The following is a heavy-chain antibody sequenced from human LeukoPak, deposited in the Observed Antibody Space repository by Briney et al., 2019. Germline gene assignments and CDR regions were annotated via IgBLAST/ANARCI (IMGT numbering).Heavy chain of an antibody. CDR3: ARDVFHDSSGLLDY. D-gene: IGHD3-22*01. CDR2: ISSSSSYI. Sequence: GGSLRLSCAASGFTFSSYSMNWVRQAPGKGLEWVSSISSSSSYIYYADSVKGRFTISRDNAKNSLYLQMNSLRAEDTAVYYCARDVFHDSSGLLDYWGQGTLVTVSS. J-gene: IGHJ4*02. V-gene: IGHV3-21*01. CDR1: GFTFSSYS.